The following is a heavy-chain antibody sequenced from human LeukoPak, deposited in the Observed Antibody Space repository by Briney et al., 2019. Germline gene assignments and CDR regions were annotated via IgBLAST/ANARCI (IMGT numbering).Heavy chain of an antibody. CDR1: GFTFSDYY. J-gene: IGHJ6*02. CDR3: ARAPHYSNYGPYYYGMDV. D-gene: IGHD4-11*01. V-gene: IGHV3-11*06. CDR2: ISSSSSYT. Sequence: GGSLRLSCAASGFTFSDYYMSWIRQAPGKGLEWVSYISSSSSYTNYADSVKGRFTISRDNAKNSLYLQMNSLGAEDTAVYYCARAPHYSNYGPYYYGMDVWGQGTTVTASS.